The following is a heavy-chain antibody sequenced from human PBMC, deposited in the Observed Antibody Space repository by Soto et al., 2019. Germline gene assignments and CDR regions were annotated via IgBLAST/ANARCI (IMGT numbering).Heavy chain of an antibody. J-gene: IGHJ4*02. CDR2: VTGSTGTT. Sequence: VGSLRLSCAASGFTFSSYGITWVRQAPGKGLEWVSGVTGSTGTTHYADSVKGRFTISRDNSKNTVYLQMNSLRAEDTAVYYCANWSGFGDLWGQGTLVTVSS. CDR1: GFTFSSYG. D-gene: IGHD2-8*02. CDR3: ANWSGFGDL. V-gene: IGHV3-23*01.